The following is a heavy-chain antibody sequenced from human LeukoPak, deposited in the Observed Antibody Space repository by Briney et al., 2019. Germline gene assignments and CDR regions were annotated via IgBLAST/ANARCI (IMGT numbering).Heavy chain of an antibody. D-gene: IGHD3-22*01. CDR3: STTYYYDSSEGY. Sequence: GGSLRLSCAASGFTFSDVWMSWVRQAPGKGLEWVGRIKIKAHGTTTDYAAPVKGRFTISRDDSKNTLYLQMNSLKAEDTAVYYCSTTYYYDSSEGYWGQGTLVTVSS. J-gene: IGHJ4*02. CDR1: GFTFSDVW. CDR2: IKIKAHGTTT. V-gene: IGHV3-15*01.